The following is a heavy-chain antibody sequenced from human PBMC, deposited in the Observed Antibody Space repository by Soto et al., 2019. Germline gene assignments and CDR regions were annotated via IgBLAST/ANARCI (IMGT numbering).Heavy chain of an antibody. CDR2: INDDGSST. CDR3: AREVIAATGTIRWFDP. Sequence: VGSLRLSCAASGFTFSRRWMHWVRQTPGKGPVWVSRINDDGSSTKYADSVKGRFTIARDNAKNTVFLQMSSLRAEDTAVYYCAREVIAATGTIRWFDPWGQGTLVTVSS. V-gene: IGHV3-74*03. D-gene: IGHD6-25*01. J-gene: IGHJ5*02. CDR1: GFTFSRRW.